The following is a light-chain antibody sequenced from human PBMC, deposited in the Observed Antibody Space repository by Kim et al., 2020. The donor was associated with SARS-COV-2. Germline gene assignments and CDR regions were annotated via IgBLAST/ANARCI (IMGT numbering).Light chain of an antibody. CDR2: GEN. J-gene: IGLJ1*01. Sequence: ALGQTVRIPCQGASRRNSFAGLYQQKPGPAPLLVMHGENRRPSGIPGRFSGSSSGNTATLTITGAEAEDDSDYCCHARISSTKEYVFGPGNKVAVL. V-gene: IGLV3-19*01. CDR3: HARISSTKEYV. CDR1: SRRNSF.